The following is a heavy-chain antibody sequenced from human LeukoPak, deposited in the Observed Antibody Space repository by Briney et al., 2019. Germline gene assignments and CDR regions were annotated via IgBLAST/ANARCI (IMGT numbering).Heavy chain of an antibody. CDR3: ARGSRLVRGVSIRFDP. CDR2: FYYSGTT. V-gene: IGHV4-39*07. D-gene: IGHD3-10*01. Sequence: PSETLSLTCTVSGGSISSRTYYWGWIRQPPGKGLEWIGSFYYSGTTYYNPSLKSRVTISVDTSKNQFSLKLSSVTAADTAVYYCARGSRLVRGVSIRFDPWGQGTLVTVSS. CDR1: GGSISSRTYY. J-gene: IGHJ5*02.